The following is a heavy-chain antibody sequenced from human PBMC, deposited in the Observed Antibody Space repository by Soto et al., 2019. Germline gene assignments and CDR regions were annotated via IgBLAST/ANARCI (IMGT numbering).Heavy chain of an antibody. V-gene: IGHV4-59*01. D-gene: IGHD6-13*01. CDR3: ARGSFIAAAGSFDY. J-gene: IGHJ4*02. CDR1: GGYISRYY. CDR2: IYYSGST. Sequence: PSETLSLTCTVSGGYISRYYWSWIRQPPGKGMEWIGYIYYSGSTNYNPSLKSRVTISVDTSKNQFSLKLSSVTAADTAVYYCARGSFIAAAGSFDYWGQGTLVTVSS.